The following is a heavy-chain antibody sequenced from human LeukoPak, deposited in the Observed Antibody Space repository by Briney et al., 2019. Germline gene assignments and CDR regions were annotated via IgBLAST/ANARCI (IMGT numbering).Heavy chain of an antibody. D-gene: IGHD3-22*01. Sequence: GASVKVSCKASGYTFTSYGISWVRQAPGQGLEWMGWISAYNGNTNYAQKLQGRVTMTTDTSTSTAYMELRSLRSGDTAVYYCARAPSGYYQENRWSAEYFQHWGQGTLVTVSS. J-gene: IGHJ1*01. CDR3: ARAPSGYYQENRWSAEYFQH. CDR2: ISAYNGNT. CDR1: GYTFTSYG. V-gene: IGHV1-18*01.